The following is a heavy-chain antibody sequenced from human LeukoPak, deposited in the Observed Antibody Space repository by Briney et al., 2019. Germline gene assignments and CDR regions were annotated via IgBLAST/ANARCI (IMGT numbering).Heavy chain of an antibody. CDR1: GFTFSNYR. D-gene: IGHD6-13*01. CDR3: ARGSSSSFDY. V-gene: IGHV3-7*01. Sequence: PGGSLRLSCAASGFTFSNYRMNWVRQAPGKGLEWVASIKQDGSEKYYVDSVKGRFTIFRDNARNSLYLQMNSLRAEDTAVYYCARGSSSSFDYWGQGTLVTVSS. J-gene: IGHJ4*02. CDR2: IKQDGSEK.